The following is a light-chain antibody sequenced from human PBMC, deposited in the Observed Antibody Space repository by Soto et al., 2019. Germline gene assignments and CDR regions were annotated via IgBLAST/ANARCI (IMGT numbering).Light chain of an antibody. Sequence: EIVLTQSPGALSLSPGERATLSCRASQTVSDNYLAWYQQKPGQAPRLLIYGASTRATGIPDRFSGSGSGTDFTLPISRLETEDFAVYYCQQYGGSPRVSFGGGTKVEIK. V-gene: IGKV3-20*01. CDR2: GAS. CDR3: QQYGGSPRVS. CDR1: QTVSDNY. J-gene: IGKJ4*01.